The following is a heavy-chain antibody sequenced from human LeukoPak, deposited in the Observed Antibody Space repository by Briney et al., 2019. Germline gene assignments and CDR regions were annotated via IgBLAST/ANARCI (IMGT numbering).Heavy chain of an antibody. CDR2: INGDGRDK. CDR1: GFTFSSYW. Sequence: GGSLRLSCAASGFTFSSYWMNCVRQAPGKGLEWVANINGDGRDKYYVRSVRGRFTISRDNADNALYLQMNSLRGEDTALYYCARGVDSAIDWWGQGTLVTVSS. J-gene: IGHJ4*02. D-gene: IGHD3-9*01. CDR3: ARGVDSAIDW. V-gene: IGHV3-7*01.